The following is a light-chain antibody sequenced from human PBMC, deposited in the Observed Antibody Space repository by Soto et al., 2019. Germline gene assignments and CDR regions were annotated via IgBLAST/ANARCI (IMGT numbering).Light chain of an antibody. J-gene: IGLJ1*01. CDR1: SSDFGNYNL. CDR3: SSYTDRKNLV. Sequence: QSALTQPASVSGSPGQSSTISCTGTSSDFGNYNLVSWYQQHPGKVPKLILFEVNKRASGVSGRFSGSKSGNTASLTISGLKAEDEADYYCSSYTDRKNLVFGTGTKLTVL. V-gene: IGLV2-23*02. CDR2: EVN.